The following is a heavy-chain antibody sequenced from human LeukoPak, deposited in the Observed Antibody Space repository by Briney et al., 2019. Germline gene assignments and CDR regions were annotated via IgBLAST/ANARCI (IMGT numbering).Heavy chain of an antibody. D-gene: IGHD2-15*01. J-gene: IGHJ5*02. V-gene: IGHV1-69*13. CDR1: GGTFSSYA. CDR2: IIPIFGTT. CDR3: ARMSGYCSGDSCYGNNWFDP. Sequence: SVKVSCKASGGTFSSYAISWVRQAPGQGLEWMGGIIPIFGTTNYAQKFQGRVTITADESTSTAYMELSSLRSEDTAVYYCARMSGYCSGDSCYGNNWFDPWGQGTLVTVSS.